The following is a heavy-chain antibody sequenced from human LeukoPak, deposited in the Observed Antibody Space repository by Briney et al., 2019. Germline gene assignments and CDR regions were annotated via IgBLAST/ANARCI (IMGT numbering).Heavy chain of an antibody. V-gene: IGHV3-33*03. Sequence: GGSLRLSCAASGFTFSHYGMHWVRQAPGKGLEWVAVIWYDGSNEYYADSVKGQFTISRDNSKNTLYLQMNSLRAEDTAVYYCARFAAGGSYYYYMDVWGKGTTVTVSS. J-gene: IGHJ6*03. CDR2: IWYDGSNE. CDR3: ARFAAGGSYYYYMDV. CDR1: GFTFSHYG. D-gene: IGHD3-10*01.